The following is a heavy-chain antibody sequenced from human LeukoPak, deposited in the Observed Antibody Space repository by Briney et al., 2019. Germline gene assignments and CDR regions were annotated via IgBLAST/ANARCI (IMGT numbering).Heavy chain of an antibody. V-gene: IGHV3-30-3*01. CDR3: ARDGGYWSSTSCFTPPDY. D-gene: IGHD2-2*02. Sequence: GGSLRLSCAASGFTFSSYAMHWVRQAPGKGLEWVAVISYDGSNKYYADSVKGRFTISRDNSKNTLYLQMNSLRAEDTAVYYCARDGGYWSSTSCFTPPDYWGQGTLVTVSS. CDR1: GFTFSSYA. J-gene: IGHJ4*02. CDR2: ISYDGSNK.